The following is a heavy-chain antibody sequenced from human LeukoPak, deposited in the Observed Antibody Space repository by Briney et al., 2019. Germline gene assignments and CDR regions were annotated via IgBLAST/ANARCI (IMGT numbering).Heavy chain of an antibody. CDR3: ATTGYSSSWYGGGDAFDI. CDR1: GYTFTSYD. D-gene: IGHD6-13*01. V-gene: IGHV1-8*01. CDR2: MNPNSGNT. J-gene: IGHJ3*02. Sequence: ASVKVSCKASGYTFTSYDINWVRQATGQGLEWMGWMNPNSGNTGYAQKFQGRVTMTRNTSISTTYMELSSLRSEDTAVYYCATTGYSSSWYGGGDAFDIWGQGTMVTVSS.